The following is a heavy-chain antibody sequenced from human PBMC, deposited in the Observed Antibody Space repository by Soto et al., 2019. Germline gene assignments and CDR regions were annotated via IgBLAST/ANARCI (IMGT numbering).Heavy chain of an antibody. J-gene: IGHJ5*02. Sequence: EVQLVQSGAEVKKPGESLRISCKGSGYSFTSYWISWVRQMPGKGLEWMGRIDPSDSYTNYSPSFQGHVTISADKSISTAYLQWSSLKASDTAMYYCARSRYSSSSAYNWFDPWGQGTLVTVSS. CDR3: ARSRYSSSSAYNWFDP. CDR2: IDPSDSYT. D-gene: IGHD6-6*01. CDR1: GYSFTSYW. V-gene: IGHV5-10-1*03.